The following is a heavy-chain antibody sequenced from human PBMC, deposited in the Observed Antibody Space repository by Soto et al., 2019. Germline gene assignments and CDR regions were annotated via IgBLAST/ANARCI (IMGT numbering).Heavy chain of an antibody. V-gene: IGHV4-4*07. CDR3: ARGGRDGFDI. CDR2: FYISGST. J-gene: IGHJ3*02. CDR1: GGSISTYY. Sequence: QVQLQESGPGLVKPSETLSLTCTVSGGSISTYYWNWIRQSAGKGLEWIGRFYISGSTNYHPSLMSRIAKAVDTSNNQFSLKVTSVTAADTAVYYCARGGRDGFDIWGQGTMVTVSS.